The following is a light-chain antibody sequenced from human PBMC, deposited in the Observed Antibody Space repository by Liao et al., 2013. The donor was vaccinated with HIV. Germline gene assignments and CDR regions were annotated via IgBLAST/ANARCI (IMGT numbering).Light chain of an antibody. CDR2: QDS. V-gene: IGLV3-1*01. CDR1: KLGDKY. CDR3: QAWDSNTAAYV. Sequence: SYELTQPPSVSVSPGQTASITCSGDKLGDKYANWYQQKPGQSPVLVIYQDSKRPSGIPERFSGSNSGNTATLTISGTQTMDEADYYCQAWDSNTAAYVFGTGTKVTVL. J-gene: IGLJ1*01.